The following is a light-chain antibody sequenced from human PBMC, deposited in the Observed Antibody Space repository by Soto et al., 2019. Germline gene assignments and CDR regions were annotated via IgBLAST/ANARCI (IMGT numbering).Light chain of an antibody. V-gene: IGLV4-69*01. CDR1: SGNSSYA. Sequence: QSVLTQSPSASASLGASVKLTCTLSSGNSSYAIAWHQQQPEKGPRYLMKLNSDGSHSKGDGIPDRFSGSSSGAERYLTISSLQSEDEADYYCQTWGTGIQVFGGGTQLTVL. CDR3: QTWGTGIQV. J-gene: IGLJ3*02. CDR2: LNSDGSH.